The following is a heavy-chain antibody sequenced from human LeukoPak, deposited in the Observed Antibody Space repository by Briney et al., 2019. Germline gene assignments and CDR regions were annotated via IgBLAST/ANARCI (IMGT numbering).Heavy chain of an antibody. CDR3: AIYFGYGDYVFDD. CDR2: FYYSGST. CDR1: GGSISSYY. D-gene: IGHD4-17*01. V-gene: IGHV4-59*12. Sequence: SETLSLTCTVSGGSISSYYWSWIRQPPGKGLEWIGYFYYSGSTNYNPSLKSRVTMSVDTSKNQFSLKLSSVTAADTAVYYCAIYFGYGDYVFDDRGQGTLVTVSA. J-gene: IGHJ4*02.